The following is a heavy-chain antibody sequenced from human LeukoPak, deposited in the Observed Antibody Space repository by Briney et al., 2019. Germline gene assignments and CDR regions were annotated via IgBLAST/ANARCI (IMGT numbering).Heavy chain of an antibody. V-gene: IGHV4-4*02. Sequence: SETLSLTCAISGASISSTNWWIWVRQPPGKELEWIGEMHHSGRTNYNPSLKSRITISVDKSKNQVFLRLNSVAAADTALYYCARAQEGCSRASCYLEPWGQGTLVTVSS. CDR2: MHHSGRT. CDR1: GASISSTNW. J-gene: IGHJ5*02. D-gene: IGHD2-2*01. CDR3: ARAQEGCSRASCYLEP.